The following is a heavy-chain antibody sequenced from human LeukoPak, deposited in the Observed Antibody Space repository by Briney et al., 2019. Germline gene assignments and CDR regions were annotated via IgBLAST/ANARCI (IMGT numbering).Heavy chain of an antibody. D-gene: IGHD6-19*01. Sequence: SETLSLTYSVSGGPVTTNSYYWAWIRQSPGKGLDWIGTIHYSGVTYYHPSLKSRVTISVDMSKNEFSLNLNSVTAADTAIYYCARQEGRTTGWYVHWGQGALVTVSS. CDR2: IHYSGVT. J-gene: IGHJ4*02. CDR1: GGPVTTNSYY. V-gene: IGHV4-39*01. CDR3: ARQEGRTTGWYVH.